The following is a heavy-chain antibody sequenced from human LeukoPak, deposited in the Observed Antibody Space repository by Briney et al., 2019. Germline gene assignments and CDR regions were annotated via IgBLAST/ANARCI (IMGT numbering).Heavy chain of an antibody. Sequence: GGSLRLSCAASGFTFSSYGMHWVRQAPGKGLEWVAVIWYDGSNKYYADSVKGRFTISRDNSKNTLYLQMNSPRAEDTAVYYCARDVLRIAVAGCGYRGQGTLVTVSS. J-gene: IGHJ4*02. V-gene: IGHV3-33*01. CDR2: IWYDGSNK. CDR3: ARDVLRIAVAGCGY. D-gene: IGHD6-19*01. CDR1: GFTFSSYG.